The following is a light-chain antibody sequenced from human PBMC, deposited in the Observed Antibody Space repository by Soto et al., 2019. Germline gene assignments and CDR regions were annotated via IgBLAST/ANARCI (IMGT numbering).Light chain of an antibody. Sequence: DIQMTQSPSSLSASIGDRVTITCRASQTIIRYLNWYQQKPGKAPRLLIYAASSLQSGVPSRFSGSGSGTDFTLTISSLQPEDFATYYCQQYYRSPRTFGHGTRVEIK. V-gene: IGKV1-39*01. CDR3: QQYYRSPRT. J-gene: IGKJ1*01. CDR2: AAS. CDR1: QTIIRY.